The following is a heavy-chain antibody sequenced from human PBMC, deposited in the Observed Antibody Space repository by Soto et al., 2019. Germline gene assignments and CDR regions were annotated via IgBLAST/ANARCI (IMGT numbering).Heavy chain of an antibody. CDR3: ASGTNGAFFVY. J-gene: IGHJ4*02. Sequence: QVPLVESGGGLVQPGGSLRLSCAASGFTFSDYYMSWIRQAPGKGLEWVSYISSRSSTIFYADSVKGRFTISRDNVKNSLYLQMNSLSAEATAVYYCASGTNGAFFVYWGQGILVTVSS. CDR2: ISSRSSTI. CDR1: GFTFSDYY. D-gene: IGHD2-8*01. V-gene: IGHV3-11*01.